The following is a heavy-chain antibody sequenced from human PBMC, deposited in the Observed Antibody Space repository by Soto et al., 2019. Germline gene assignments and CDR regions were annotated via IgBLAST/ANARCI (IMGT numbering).Heavy chain of an antibody. V-gene: IGHV4-31*03. CDR2: IYYSGST. CDR1: CGSISSGGYF. CDR3: ARGVAI. Sequence: SETLSLTCTVSCGSISSGGYFWSWIRQHPGKGLEWIGSIYYSGSTYCNPSPKSRITISVDTSKNQFSLKLSSVTAADTAVYYCARGVAIWGQGTMVTVSS. D-gene: IGHD2-15*01. J-gene: IGHJ3*02.